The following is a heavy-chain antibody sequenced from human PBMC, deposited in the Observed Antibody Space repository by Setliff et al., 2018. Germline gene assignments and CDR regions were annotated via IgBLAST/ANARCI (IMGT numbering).Heavy chain of an antibody. D-gene: IGHD1-26*01. CDR1: GYTFTSFG. J-gene: IGHJ5*02. CDR2: ISASNGNT. CDR3: ARDHKWELPNPNWFDP. V-gene: IGHV1-18*04. Sequence: ASVKVSCKASGYTFTSFGLSWVRQAPGQGLEWLGWISASNGNTNSAHKFQDRVTMTTDTSTNTAYMELRSLRSDDTAVYFCARDHKWELPNPNWFDPWGQGTLVTVSS.